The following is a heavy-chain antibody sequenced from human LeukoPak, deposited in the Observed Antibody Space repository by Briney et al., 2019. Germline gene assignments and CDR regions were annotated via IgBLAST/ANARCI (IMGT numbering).Heavy chain of an antibody. Sequence: SETLSLTCTVSGGSISGYYWSWIRQPPGKGLEWIGEINHSGSTNYNPSLKSRVTISVDTSKNQFSLKLSSVTAADTAVYYCARGDAYYYDSSGYYLADYWGQGTLVTVSS. J-gene: IGHJ4*02. V-gene: IGHV4-34*01. CDR1: GGSISGYY. CDR3: ARGDAYYYDSSGYYLADY. D-gene: IGHD3-22*01. CDR2: INHSGST.